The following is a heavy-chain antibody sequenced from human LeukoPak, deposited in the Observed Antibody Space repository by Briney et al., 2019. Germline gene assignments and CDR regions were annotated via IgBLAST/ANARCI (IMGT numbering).Heavy chain of an antibody. Sequence: PGGSLRLSCVVSGLSFSSYAMNWVRHAPEEGLEGVSGICPSGGSKFYADPVKGRFTISRDNSKNTLYFQLHSLRAEDTALYYCAKDRLLANFAGGFDYWGQGTPVTVSS. CDR1: GLSFSSYA. D-gene: IGHD2-8*02. CDR3: AKDRLLANFAGGFDY. V-gene: IGHV3-23*01. CDR2: ICPSGGSK. J-gene: IGHJ4*02.